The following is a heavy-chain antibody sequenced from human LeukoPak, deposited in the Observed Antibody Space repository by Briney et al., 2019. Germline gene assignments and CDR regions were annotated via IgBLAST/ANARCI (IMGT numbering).Heavy chain of an antibody. CDR2: ISSSSSSYI. CDR1: GFTFSSYS. CDR3: ATLLKYYYDSSGQIDY. J-gene: IGHJ4*02. D-gene: IGHD3-22*01. Sequence: PGGSLRLSCAASGFTFSSYSMNWVRQAPGKGLEWVSSISSSSSSYIYYADSVKGRFTISRDNAKNSLYLQMNSLRAEDTAVYYCATLLKYYYDSSGQIDYWGQGTLVTVSS. V-gene: IGHV3-21*01.